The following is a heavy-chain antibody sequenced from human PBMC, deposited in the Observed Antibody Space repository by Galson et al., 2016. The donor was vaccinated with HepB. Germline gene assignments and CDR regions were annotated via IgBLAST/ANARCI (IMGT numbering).Heavy chain of an antibody. D-gene: IGHD3-10*01. CDR2: VSYSGSP. CDR1: GVSTNSYY. V-gene: IGHV4-59*01. J-gene: IGHJ2*01. CDR3: ARDRGQDGCYDWYVDL. Sequence: SETLSLTCTVSGVSTNSYYWSWIRQPPGKGLEWIGYVSYSGSPNYNPSLKSRVIISTDTPKNQVSLKLSSVTAADTAVYYCARDRGQDGCYDWYVDLWGRGTLVTVSS.